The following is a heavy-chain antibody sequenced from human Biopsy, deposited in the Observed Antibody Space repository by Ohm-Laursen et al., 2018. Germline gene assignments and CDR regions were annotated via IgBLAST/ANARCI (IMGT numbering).Heavy chain of an antibody. J-gene: IGHJ6*02. Sequence: EKISCKTSGFTFSSSAVQWVRQARGQRLEWIGWVVVGSGHTDYAQKFQERVTITRDMSTSTAYMELTSLRSEDTAVYYCAATSTLYYYYYAMDVWDQGTTITVSS. V-gene: IGHV1-58*01. CDR2: VVVGSGHT. CDR3: AATSTLYYYYYAMDV. CDR1: GFTFSSSA.